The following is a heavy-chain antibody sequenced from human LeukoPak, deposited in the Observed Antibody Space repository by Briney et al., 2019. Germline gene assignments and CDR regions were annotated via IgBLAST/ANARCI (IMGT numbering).Heavy chain of an antibody. CDR2: ISTRDTFI. J-gene: IGHJ3*01. CDR1: GFTFGDYA. Sequence: GGSLRLSCTASGFTFGDYAMSWFRQTPGEGLEWVSSISTRDTFINYADSVKGRFTISRDNAKNSLFLQMTSLRAEDTAMYYCARWKPRSDALDVWGKGTMVMVSS. D-gene: IGHD1-1*01. V-gene: IGHV3-21*01. CDR3: ARWKPRSDALDV.